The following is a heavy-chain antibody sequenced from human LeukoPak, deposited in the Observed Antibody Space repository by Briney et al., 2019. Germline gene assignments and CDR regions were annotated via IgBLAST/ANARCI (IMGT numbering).Heavy chain of an antibody. D-gene: IGHD6-19*01. CDR2: IYSGGST. CDR1: GFTVSSTY. V-gene: IGHV3-66*01. CDR3: AKDQAGWRFDY. Sequence: GGSLRLSCAASGFTVSSTYMSWVRQAPGKGLEWVSVIYSGGSTYYADSVKGRFTISRDISKNTLYLQMNSLRAEDTAVYYCAKDQAGWRFDYWGQGTQVTVSS. J-gene: IGHJ4*02.